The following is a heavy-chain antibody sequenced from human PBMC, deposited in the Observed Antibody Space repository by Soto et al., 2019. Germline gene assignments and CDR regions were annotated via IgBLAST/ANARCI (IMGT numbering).Heavy chain of an antibody. D-gene: IGHD3-10*01. CDR3: ARVWGGAFDI. V-gene: IGHV4-59*01. CDR2: IYYSGST. Sequence: PSETLSLTCTVSGGSISSSYWSWIRQPPGKGLEWIGYIYYSGSTNYNPSLKSRVTISVDTPKNQFSLKLSPVTAADTAVYYCARVWGGAFDIWGQGTMVTGSS. CDR1: GGSISSSY. J-gene: IGHJ3*02.